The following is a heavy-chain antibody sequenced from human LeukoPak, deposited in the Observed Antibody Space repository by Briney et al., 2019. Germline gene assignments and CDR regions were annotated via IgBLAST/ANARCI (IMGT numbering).Heavy chain of an antibody. CDR3: ARRAYCGGDCYSYYYYYYYMDV. D-gene: IGHD2-21*02. Sequence: ASVKVSCQASGYTFTSYVINWVRQATGQGLEWMGWMNPNSGNTGYAQKFQGRVTMTRNTSISTAYMELSSLRSEDTAVYYCARRAYCGGDCYSYYYYYYYMDVWGKGTTVTVSS. V-gene: IGHV1-8*01. CDR1: GYTFTSYV. CDR2: MNPNSGNT. J-gene: IGHJ6*03.